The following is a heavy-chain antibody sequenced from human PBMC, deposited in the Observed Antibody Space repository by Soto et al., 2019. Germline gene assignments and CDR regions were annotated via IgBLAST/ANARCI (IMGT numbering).Heavy chain of an antibody. V-gene: IGHV4-39*01. D-gene: IGHD4-17*01. CDR1: GGSISSSSYY. J-gene: IGHJ6*03. Sequence: SETLSLTCTVSGGSISSSSYYWGWIRQPPGKGLEWIGSIYYSGSTYYNPSLKSRVTISVDTSKNQFSLKLSSVTAADKAVYYCARTNTEKYYYYYYMDVWGKGTTVTVSS. CDR2: IYYSGST. CDR3: ARTNTEKYYYYYYMDV.